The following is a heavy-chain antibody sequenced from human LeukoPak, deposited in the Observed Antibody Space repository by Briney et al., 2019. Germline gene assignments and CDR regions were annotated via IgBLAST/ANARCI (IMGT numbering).Heavy chain of an antibody. CDR3: ACYYDSSGWALDAFDI. D-gene: IGHD3-22*01. J-gene: IGHJ3*02. CDR2: INPNSGGT. CDR1: GYTFTGYY. Sequence: GASVKVSCKASGYTFTGYYMHWVRQAPGQGLEWMGWINPNSGGTNYEQKFQGRVTMTMYTSIRTAYMEMSRLRSDDKAVYYCACYYDSSGWALDAFDIWGQGTMVTVSS. V-gene: IGHV1-2*02.